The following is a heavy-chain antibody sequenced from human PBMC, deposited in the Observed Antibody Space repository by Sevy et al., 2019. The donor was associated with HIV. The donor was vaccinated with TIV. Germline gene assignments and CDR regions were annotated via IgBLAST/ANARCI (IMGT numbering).Heavy chain of an antibody. CDR3: ARIPSSYYYDSSGPGEVEGFDP. Sequence: ASVKVSCKASGGTFSSYAISWVRQAPGQGLEWMGGIIPIFGTANYAQKFQGRVTITADKSTSTAYMGLSSLRSGDTAVYYCARIPSSYYYDSSGPGEVEGFDPWGQGTLVTVSS. D-gene: IGHD3-22*01. CDR1: GGTFSSYA. CDR2: IIPIFGTA. J-gene: IGHJ5*02. V-gene: IGHV1-69*06.